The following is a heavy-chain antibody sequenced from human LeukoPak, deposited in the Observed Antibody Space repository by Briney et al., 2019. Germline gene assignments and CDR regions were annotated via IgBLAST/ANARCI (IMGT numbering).Heavy chain of an antibody. Sequence: SETLSLTCTVSGGSISSSSYYWGWIRQPPGKGLEWIGSIYYSGSTYYNPSLKSRVTISVDTSKNQFSLKLSSVTAADTAVYYCARAAGHSGSPWIDYWGRGTLVTVSS. CDR2: IYYSGST. CDR3: ARAAGHSGSPWIDY. CDR1: GGSISSSSYY. D-gene: IGHD1-26*01. J-gene: IGHJ4*02. V-gene: IGHV4-39*07.